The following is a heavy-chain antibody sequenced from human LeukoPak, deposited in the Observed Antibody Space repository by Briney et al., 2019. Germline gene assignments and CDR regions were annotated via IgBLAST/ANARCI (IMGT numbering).Heavy chain of an antibody. Sequence: PSETLSLTCSVSGGSLSISSYYWGWIRQAPGRGLEWIGNIYYSGSTYYSPSLKSRVTISLDTSKNQFSLKLNSVTAADTAVYYRARQFYESRSPHAKYFQQWGQGTLVTVSS. CDR3: ARQFYESRSPHAKYFQQ. CDR1: GGSLSISSYY. D-gene: IGHD3-22*01. V-gene: IGHV4-39*01. J-gene: IGHJ1*01. CDR2: IYYSGST.